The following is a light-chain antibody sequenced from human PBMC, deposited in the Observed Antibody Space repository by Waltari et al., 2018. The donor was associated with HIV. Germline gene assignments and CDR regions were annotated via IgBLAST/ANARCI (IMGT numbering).Light chain of an antibody. CDR2: AAS. CDR1: QSVSSSY. J-gene: IGKJ1*01. V-gene: IGKV3-20*01. CDR3: QQYDTSPWT. Sequence: EIVLTQSPGTLSLSPGERATLSCRASQSVSSSYLAWYQRKPGQAPRLLIYAASSTATDIPARFSGSGSGTDFTLSISRLEPEDFAIYYCQQYDTSPWTFGQGTKVEIK.